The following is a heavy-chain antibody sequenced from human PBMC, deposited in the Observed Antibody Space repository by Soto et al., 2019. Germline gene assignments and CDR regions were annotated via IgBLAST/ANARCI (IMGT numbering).Heavy chain of an antibody. CDR2: IYYSGST. CDR3: ARGGDSGYDLDY. CDR1: GGSISSYY. Sequence: TSETLSLTCTVSGGSISSYYWSWIRQPPGKGLEWIGYIYYSGSTNYNPSLKSRVTISVDTSKNQFSLKLSSVTAADTAVYYCARGGDSGYDLDYWGQGTLVTVPQ. J-gene: IGHJ4*02. D-gene: IGHD5-12*01. V-gene: IGHV4-59*01.